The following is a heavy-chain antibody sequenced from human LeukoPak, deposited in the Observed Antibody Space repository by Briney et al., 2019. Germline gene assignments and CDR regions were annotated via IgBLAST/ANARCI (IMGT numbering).Heavy chain of an antibody. Sequence: SETLSLTCAVSGGSISSSNWWSWVRQPPGKGLEWIGEIYHSGSTNYNPSLKGRVTISVDKSKNQFSLKLSSVTAADTAVYYCARDTARYSSSSVDYWGQGTLVTVSS. D-gene: IGHD6-6*01. V-gene: IGHV4-4*02. CDR3: ARDTARYSSSSVDY. CDR2: IYHSGST. J-gene: IGHJ4*01. CDR1: GGSISSSNW.